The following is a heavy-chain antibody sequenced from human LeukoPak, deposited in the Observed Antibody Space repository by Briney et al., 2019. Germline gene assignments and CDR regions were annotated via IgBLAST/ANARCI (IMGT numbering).Heavy chain of an antibody. CDR3: ARAPMVRGARFDY. CDR2: INHSGST. V-gene: IGHV4-34*01. J-gene: IGHJ4*02. D-gene: IGHD3-10*01. Sequence: SETLSLTCAVYGGSFSGYYWSWIRQPPGKGLEWIGEINHSGSTNYNPSLKSRVTISVDTSKNQFSLKLSSVTAADTAVYYCARAPMVRGARFDYWGQGTLVTVPS. CDR1: GGSFSGYY.